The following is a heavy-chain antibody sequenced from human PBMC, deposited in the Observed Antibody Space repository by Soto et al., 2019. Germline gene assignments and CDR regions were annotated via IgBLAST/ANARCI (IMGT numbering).Heavy chain of an antibody. CDR1: GYTFTGYY. CDR3: ARGLEYRITMVRRFVYDGMDV. D-gene: IGHD3-10*01. Sequence: QVQLVQSGAEVKKPGASVKVSCKASGYTFTGYYMHWVRQAPGQGLEWLGWINPNSGGTNYAQKLQGWVSMTRDASISTAYMERSRLRSHVTAVYDCARGLEYRITMVRRFVYDGMDVWCQGTTGIVS. J-gene: IGHJ6*02. V-gene: IGHV1-2*04. CDR2: INPNSGGT.